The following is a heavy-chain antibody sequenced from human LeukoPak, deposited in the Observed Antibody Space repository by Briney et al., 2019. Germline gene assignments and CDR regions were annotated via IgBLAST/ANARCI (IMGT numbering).Heavy chain of an antibody. CDR2: TNTNTGNP. CDR3: ARAGSGWLYWFDP. J-gene: IGHJ5*02. D-gene: IGHD6-19*01. Sequence: RWASVKVSCKASGYTFTRYYVNWVRQAPGQGLEWMGWTNTNTGNPTYAQGFTGRFVFSLDTSVSTAYLQISSLKAEDTAVYYCARAGSGWLYWFDPWGQGTLVTVSS. V-gene: IGHV7-4-1*02. CDR1: GYTFTRYY.